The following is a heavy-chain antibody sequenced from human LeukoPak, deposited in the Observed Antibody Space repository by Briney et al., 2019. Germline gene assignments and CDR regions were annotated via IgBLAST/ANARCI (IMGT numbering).Heavy chain of an antibody. V-gene: IGHV1-18*01. Sequence: AAVSVSYKCIGYTFSNHGITGVRQARGQGLEWIGWISPHKGNTNYQQRLQGRLILTTDAYTNSAHMDLKEQRLGGRARYYCARNQQQGDHYSIYYIDFWGEGTTVIVSS. CDR1: GYTFSNHG. D-gene: IGHD2-21*01. J-gene: IGHJ6*03. CDR2: ISPHKGNT. CDR3: ARNQQQGDHYSIYYIDF.